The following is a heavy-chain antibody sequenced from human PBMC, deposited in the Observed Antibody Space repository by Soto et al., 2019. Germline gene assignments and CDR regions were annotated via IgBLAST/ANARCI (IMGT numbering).Heavy chain of an antibody. J-gene: IGHJ3*02. Sequence: PGESLKISCKGSGYSFTSYWIGWVRQMPGKGLEWMGIIYPGDSDTRYSPSFQGQVTISADKSISTAYLQWSSLKASDTAMYYCARLIYYDSSGYFVGDAFDIWGQGTMVTVSS. V-gene: IGHV5-51*01. CDR2: IYPGDSDT. CDR3: ARLIYYDSSGYFVGDAFDI. D-gene: IGHD3-22*01. CDR1: GYSFTSYW.